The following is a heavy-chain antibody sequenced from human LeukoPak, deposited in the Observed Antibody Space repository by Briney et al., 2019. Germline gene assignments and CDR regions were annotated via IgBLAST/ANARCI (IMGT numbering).Heavy chain of an antibody. CDR1: GFTFDDYA. D-gene: IGHD5-18*01. Sequence: GGSLRLSCAASGFTFDDYAMHCVRQAPGKGLEWVSGISWNSGSIGYAASVKGRFTISRDNSKNTLYLQVNSLRAEDTAVYYCAKGNGYSYGRYYFDYWGQGTLVTVSS. CDR2: ISWNSGSI. V-gene: IGHV3-9*01. CDR3: AKGNGYSYGRYYFDY. J-gene: IGHJ4*02.